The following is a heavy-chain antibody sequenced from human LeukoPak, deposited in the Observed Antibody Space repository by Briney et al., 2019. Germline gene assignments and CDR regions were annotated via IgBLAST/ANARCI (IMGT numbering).Heavy chain of an antibody. J-gene: IGHJ4*02. Sequence: GGSLRLSCAASGFTFSGSAMHWVRQASGKGLEWVGRIRSKANSYATAYAASVKGRFTISRDDSKNTAYLQMNSLKTEDTAVYYCTSRFLVGAIDFDYWGQGTLVTVSS. V-gene: IGHV3-73*01. CDR3: TSRFLVGAIDFDY. CDR2: IRSKANSYAT. CDR1: GFTFSGSA. D-gene: IGHD1-26*01.